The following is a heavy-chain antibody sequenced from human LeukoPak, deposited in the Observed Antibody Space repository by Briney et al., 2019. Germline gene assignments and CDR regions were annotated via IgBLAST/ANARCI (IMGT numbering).Heavy chain of an antibody. D-gene: IGHD1-1*01. Sequence: SETLSLTCTVSGGSINTSSYYWGWIRQPPGKGLEWIGSIYYSGSTYYNPSLKSRVTISVDTSKNQFSLKLSSVTAADTAVYYCARHVRGTTRNYYFDYWGQGTLVTVSS. J-gene: IGHJ4*02. CDR1: GGSINTSSYY. V-gene: IGHV4-39*01. CDR3: ARHVRGTTRNYYFDY. CDR2: IYYSGST.